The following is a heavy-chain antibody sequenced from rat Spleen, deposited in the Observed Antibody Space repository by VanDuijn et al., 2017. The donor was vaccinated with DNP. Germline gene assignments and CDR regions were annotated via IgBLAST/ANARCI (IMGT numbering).Heavy chain of an antibody. J-gene: IGHJ2*01. Sequence: EVQLQESGSGLVKPSQSLSLTCSVIGYSITSNYWGWIRKFPGNKMEYIGHISYSGSTTYNPSLKSRISIIRDTSKNHFFLQLSSVTTEDTATYYCARWTRYFDSWGQGVLVTVSS. CDR3: ARWTRYFDS. V-gene: IGHV3-1*01. CDR2: ISYSGST. D-gene: IGHD1-7*01. CDR1: GYSITSNY.